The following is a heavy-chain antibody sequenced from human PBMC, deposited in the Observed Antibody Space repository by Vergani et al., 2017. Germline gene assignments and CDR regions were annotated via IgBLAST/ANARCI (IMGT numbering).Heavy chain of an antibody. J-gene: IGHJ4*02. CDR1: GYTFTSYY. D-gene: IGHD2-21*01. Sequence: QVQLVQSGAEVKKPGASVKVSCKASGYTFTSYYMHWVRQAPGQGLEWMGIINPSGGSTSYAQKFKGRVTMTSDTSTSTVYMELSSLRSEDTAVYYCARGAGGDRYFDYWGQGTLVTVSS. V-gene: IGHV1-46*01. CDR2: INPSGGST. CDR3: ARGAGGDRYFDY.